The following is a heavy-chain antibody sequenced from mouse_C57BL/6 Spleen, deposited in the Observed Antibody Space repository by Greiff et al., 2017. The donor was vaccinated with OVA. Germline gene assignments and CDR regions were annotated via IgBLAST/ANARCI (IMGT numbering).Heavy chain of an antibody. Sequence: VQLKESGAELVRPGASVKLSCTASGFNIKDDYMHWVKQRPEQGLEWIGWIDPENGDTEYASKFQGKATITADTSSNTAYLQLSSLTSEDTAVYYCTTDYDGFFAYWGQGTLVTVSA. D-gene: IGHD2-3*01. CDR3: TTDYDGFFAY. CDR2: IDPENGDT. J-gene: IGHJ3*01. V-gene: IGHV14-4*01. CDR1: GFNIKDDY.